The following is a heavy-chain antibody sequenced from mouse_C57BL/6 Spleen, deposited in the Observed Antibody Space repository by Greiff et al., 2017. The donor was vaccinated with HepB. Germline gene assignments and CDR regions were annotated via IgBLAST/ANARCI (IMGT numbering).Heavy chain of an antibody. CDR1: GFTFSDYG. CDR3: ARLRNYYGSSSRGYFDV. CDR2: ISSGSSTI. V-gene: IGHV5-17*01. Sequence: DVHLVESGGGLVKPGGSLKLSCAASGFTFSDYGMHWVRQAPEKGLEWVAYISSGSSTIYYADTVKGRFTISRDNAKNTLFLQMTSLRSEDTAMYYCARLRNYYGSSSRGYFDVWGTGTTVTVSS. J-gene: IGHJ1*03. D-gene: IGHD1-1*01.